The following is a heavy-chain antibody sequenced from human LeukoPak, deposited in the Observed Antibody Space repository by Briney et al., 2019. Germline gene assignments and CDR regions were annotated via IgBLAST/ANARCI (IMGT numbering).Heavy chain of an antibody. J-gene: IGHJ4*02. CDR3: ARIDTAMVFARL. V-gene: IGHV4-4*02. CDR1: GGSISSSNW. Sequence: SGTLSLTCAVSGGSISSSNWWSWVRQPPGKGLEWIGEIYHSGSTYYNPSLKSRVTISVDTSKNQFSLKLSSVTAADTAVYYCARIDTAMVFARLWGQGTLVTVSS. CDR2: IYHSGST. D-gene: IGHD5-18*01.